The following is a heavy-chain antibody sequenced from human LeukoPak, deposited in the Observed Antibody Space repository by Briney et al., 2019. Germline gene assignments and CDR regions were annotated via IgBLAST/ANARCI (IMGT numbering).Heavy chain of an antibody. D-gene: IGHD2-15*01. J-gene: IGHJ6*02. Sequence: SETLSLTCAVYGGSFSGYCWSWIRQPPGKGLEWIGEINHSGSTNYNPSLKSRVTISVDTSKNQFSLKLSSVTAADTAVYYCAKLVVAATAPYYYYGMDVWGQGTTVTVSS. CDR1: GGSFSGYC. CDR3: AKLVVAATAPYYYYGMDV. V-gene: IGHV4-34*01. CDR2: INHSGST.